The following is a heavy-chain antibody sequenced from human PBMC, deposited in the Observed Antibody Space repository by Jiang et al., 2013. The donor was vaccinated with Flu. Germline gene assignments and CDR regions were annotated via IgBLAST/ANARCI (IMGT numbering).Heavy chain of an antibody. V-gene: IGHV1-69*09. Sequence: QLVESGAEVKKPGSSVKVSCKASGGTFSSYAISWVRQAPGQGLEWMGRIIPILGIANYAQKFQGRVTITADKSTSTAYMELSSLRSEDTAVYYCAEGYDSSGFRHDYWGQGTLVTVSS. CDR2: IIPILGIA. J-gene: IGHJ4*02. CDR3: AEGYDSSGFRHDY. D-gene: IGHD3-22*01. CDR1: GGTFSSYA.